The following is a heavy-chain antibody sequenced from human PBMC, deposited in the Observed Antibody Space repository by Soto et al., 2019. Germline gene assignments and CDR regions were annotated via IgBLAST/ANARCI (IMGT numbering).Heavy chain of an antibody. CDR2: MNPNSGNT. V-gene: IGHV1-8*01. J-gene: IGHJ3*02. Sequence: ASVKVSCKASGYTFTSYDINWVRQATGQGLEWMGWMNPNSGNTGYAQKFQGRVTMTRNTSISTAYMELSSLRSEDTAVYYCARSPYVSGSYYNFIDAFDIRAQRTMVTGSS. CDR1: GYTFTSYD. D-gene: IGHD3-10*01. CDR3: ARSPYVSGSYYNFIDAFDI.